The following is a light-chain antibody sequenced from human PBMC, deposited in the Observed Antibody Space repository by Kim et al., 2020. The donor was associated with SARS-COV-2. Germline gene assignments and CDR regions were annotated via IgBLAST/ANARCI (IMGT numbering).Light chain of an antibody. CDR2: SEN. Sequence: QTGQRSWHGNSNNLGYGGAAWLQQLLGHAPKAVSYSENNQPSGVTERLSESRSGPTASLTIIGLQPEDEADYCCKAWDSSLRGWVFGGGTQLTVL. CDR3: KAWDSSLRGWV. CDR1: SNNLGYGG. J-gene: IGLJ3*02. V-gene: IGLV10-54*01.